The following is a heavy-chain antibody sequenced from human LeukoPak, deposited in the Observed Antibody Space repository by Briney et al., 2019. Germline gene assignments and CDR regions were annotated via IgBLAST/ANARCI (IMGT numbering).Heavy chain of an antibody. J-gene: IGHJ4*02. D-gene: IGHD3-3*01. V-gene: IGHV4-39*07. CDR1: SGSISTSNYY. Sequence: SETLSLTCTVSSGSISTSNYYWGWVRQPPGKALEWIGNIFYSGSTYYSPSLKSRVTISLDTSRNQFSLKLTSMTAADTAVYYCARDGFLAVDYWGQGTLVTVSS. CDR2: IFYSGST. CDR3: ARDGFLAVDY.